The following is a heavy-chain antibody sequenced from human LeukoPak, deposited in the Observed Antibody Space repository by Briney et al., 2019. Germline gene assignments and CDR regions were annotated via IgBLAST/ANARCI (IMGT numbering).Heavy chain of an antibody. CDR2: IHYSGTT. V-gene: IGHV4-59*01. J-gene: IGHJ4*02. CDR1: GGSMSGYY. CDR3: ARRRVYSGSGEFDF. Sequence: SETLSLTCTVSGGSMSGYYWSWIRQPPGKGLEWIGYIHYSGTTNYNPCLKSRVTISLDTSRNQFSLKLRSVTTADTAVYYCARRRVYSGSGEFDFWGQGTLVTVSS. D-gene: IGHD5-12*01.